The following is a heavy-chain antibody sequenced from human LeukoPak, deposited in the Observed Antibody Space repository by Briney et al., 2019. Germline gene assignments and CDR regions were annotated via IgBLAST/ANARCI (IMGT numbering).Heavy chain of an antibody. CDR2: ISSSGTTI. J-gene: IGHJ4*02. CDR1: GFTFSDYY. V-gene: IGHV3-11*01. Sequence: GGSLRLSCAASGFTFSDYYMSWIRQAPGKGLEWVSYISSSGTTIYYADSVKGRFTISRDNSKNTLYLQMNSLRAEDTAVYYCAKAHLYDFWSGYYTHLDYWGQGTLVTVSS. CDR3: AKAHLYDFWSGYYTHLDY. D-gene: IGHD3-3*01.